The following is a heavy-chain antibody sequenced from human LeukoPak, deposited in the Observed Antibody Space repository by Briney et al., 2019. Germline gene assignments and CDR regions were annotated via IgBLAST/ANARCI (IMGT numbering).Heavy chain of an antibody. CDR2: IYYSGST. Sequence: SETLSLTCTVSGGSISSYYWSWVRQTPGKGLEWIGYIYYSGSTNYNPSLKSRVSISVDTSKSQFSLSLTSVTTADTAVYYCARADSPFGNFDYWGQGSLVTVSS. D-gene: IGHD3-16*01. J-gene: IGHJ4*02. CDR1: GGSISSYY. V-gene: IGHV4-59*01. CDR3: ARADSPFGNFDY.